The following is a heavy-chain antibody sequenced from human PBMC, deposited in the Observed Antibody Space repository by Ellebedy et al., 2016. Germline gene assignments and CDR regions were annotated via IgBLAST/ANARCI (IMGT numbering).Heavy chain of an antibody. CDR1: GFTFSSYA. CDR2: ISYDGSRQ. D-gene: IGHD3-22*01. CDR3: ARERRGYYAEY. Sequence: GGSLRLSCAASGFTFSSYAMHWVRQAPGKGLEWVAFISYDGSRQNYADSVKGRFTISRDSSTNTLYLQMNSLRDEDTAVYHCARERRGYYAEYWGQGTLVTVSS. J-gene: IGHJ4*02. V-gene: IGHV3-30-3*01.